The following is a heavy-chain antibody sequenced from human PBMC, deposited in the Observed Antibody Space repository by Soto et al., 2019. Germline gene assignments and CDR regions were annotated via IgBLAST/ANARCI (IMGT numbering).Heavy chain of an antibody. CDR1: GFTFSSYG. Sequence: QVQLVESGGGVVQPGRSLRLSCAASGFTFSSYGMHWVRQAPGKGLEWVAVISYDGSNKYYADSVKGRFTISRDNSKNTLYLQMNSLRAEDTAVYYCANGVDGDYVRGYYYYGMDVWGQGTTVTVSS. J-gene: IGHJ6*02. CDR3: ANGVDGDYVRGYYYYGMDV. D-gene: IGHD4-17*01. V-gene: IGHV3-30*18. CDR2: ISYDGSNK.